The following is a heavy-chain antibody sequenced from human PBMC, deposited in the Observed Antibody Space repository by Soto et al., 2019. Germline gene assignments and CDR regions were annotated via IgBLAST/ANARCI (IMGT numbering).Heavy chain of an antibody. D-gene: IGHD5-12*01. Sequence: GGSLRLSCAASGFTFSSYSMNWVRQAPGKGLEWVSYISSSSSTIYYADSVKGRFTISRDNAKNSLYLQMNSLRAEDTAVYYCARDFPRGSLAFDYWGQGTLVTVSS. CDR1: GFTFSSYS. CDR3: ARDFPRGSLAFDY. CDR2: ISSSSSTI. J-gene: IGHJ4*02. V-gene: IGHV3-48*01.